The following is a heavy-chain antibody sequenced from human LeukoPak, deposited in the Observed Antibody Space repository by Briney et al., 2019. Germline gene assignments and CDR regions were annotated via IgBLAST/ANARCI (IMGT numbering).Heavy chain of an antibody. CDR2: IVPNGATT. D-gene: IGHD3-22*01. CDR3: AKARSGYDYQVEY. CDR1: GFNFNIYG. V-gene: IGHV3-23*01. Sequence: PGGSLRLSCAASGFNFNIYGMNWVRQAPGKGLEWVSGIVPNGATTYYADSVKGRFTISRDNSKNTLYLQINSLRAEDTAVYYCAKARSGYDYQVEYWGQGTLVTVSS. J-gene: IGHJ4*02.